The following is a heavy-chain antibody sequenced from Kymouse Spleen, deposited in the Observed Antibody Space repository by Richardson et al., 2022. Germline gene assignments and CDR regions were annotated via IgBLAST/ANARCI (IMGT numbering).Heavy chain of an antibody. V-gene: IGHV4-34*01. CDR3: ARLELRLNYYGMDV. Sequence: QVQLQQWGAGLLKPSETLSLTCAVYGGSFSGYYWSWIRQPPGKGLEWIGEINHSGSTNYNPSLKSRVTISVDTSKNQFSLKLSSVTAADTAVYYCARLELRLNYYGMDVWGQGTTVTVSS. D-gene: IGHD1-7*01. CDR1: GGSFSGYY. CDR2: INHSGST. J-gene: IGHJ6*02.